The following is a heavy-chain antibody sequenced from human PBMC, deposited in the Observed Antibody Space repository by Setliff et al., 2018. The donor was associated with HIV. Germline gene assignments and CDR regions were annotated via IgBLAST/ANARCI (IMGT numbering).Heavy chain of an antibody. CDR2: ISSSSSYT. CDR1: GFTFSDYY. J-gene: IGHJ4*02. D-gene: IGHD3-22*01. CDR3: ARASYYYDSSGWVDY. Sequence: PGGSLRLSCAASGFTFSDYYMSWIRQAPGKGLEWVSYISSSSSYTNYADSVKGRFTISRDNAKNSLYLQMNSLRAEDTAVYYCARASYYYDSSGWVDYWGQGMLVTVSS. V-gene: IGHV3-11*03.